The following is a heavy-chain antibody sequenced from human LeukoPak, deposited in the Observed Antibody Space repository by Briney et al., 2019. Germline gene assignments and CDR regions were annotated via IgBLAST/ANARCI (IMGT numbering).Heavy chain of an antibody. Sequence: SETLSLTCTVSGGSISSYYWSWIRQPAGKGLEWIGRIYTSGSTNYNPSLKSRVTMSVDTSKNQFSLKLSSVTAADTAVYYCARDRRGRRCFDWSYYYYYGMDVWGQGTTVTVSS. CDR2: IYTSGST. D-gene: IGHD3-9*01. J-gene: IGHJ6*02. V-gene: IGHV4-4*07. CDR1: GGSISSYY. CDR3: ARDRRGRRCFDWSYYYYYGMDV.